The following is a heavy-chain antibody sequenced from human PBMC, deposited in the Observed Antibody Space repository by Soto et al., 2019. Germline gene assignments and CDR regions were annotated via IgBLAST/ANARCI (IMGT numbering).Heavy chain of an antibody. CDR1: GDSISSYY. D-gene: IGHD6-19*01. V-gene: IGHV4-59*01. CDR2: IYYSGST. J-gene: IGHJ4*02. Sequence: QVQLQESGPGLVKPSETLSLNCTVSGDSISSYYWSWIRQSPGKGLEWIGYIYYSGSTNYNPSLKSRVTISVDTSKNQFSLKLSSETAADTAVYYCARGSSGWPPRLDYWGQGTLVTVSS. CDR3: ARGSSGWPPRLDY.